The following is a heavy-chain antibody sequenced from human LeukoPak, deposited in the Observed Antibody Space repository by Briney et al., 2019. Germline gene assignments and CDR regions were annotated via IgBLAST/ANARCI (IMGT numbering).Heavy chain of an antibody. V-gene: IGHV1-69*05. D-gene: IGHD3-3*01. CDR3: ARRVRFLSGALGLGWFDP. CDR2: IIPIFGTA. Sequence: AASVKVSCKASGGTFSSYAISWVRQAPGQGLEWMGGIIPIFGTANYAQTFQGRVTITTDESTSTAYMELSSLRSEDTAVYYCARRVRFLSGALGLGWFDPWGQGTLVTVSS. CDR1: GGTFSSYA. J-gene: IGHJ5*02.